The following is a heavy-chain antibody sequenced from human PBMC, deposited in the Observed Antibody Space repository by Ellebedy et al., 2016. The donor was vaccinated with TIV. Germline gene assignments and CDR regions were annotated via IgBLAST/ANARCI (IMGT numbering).Heavy chain of an antibody. J-gene: IGHJ4*02. Sequence: SETLSLTCTVSGDSIRRYSWSWIRQPPGRGLEWIGYIHYSGSANYNPSLKSRVTISLDTSKSQFSLKLTSVTAADTAVYYCAGAYDYLNYWGQGALVTVSS. CDR1: GDSIRRYS. D-gene: IGHD3-16*01. CDR3: AGAYDYLNY. V-gene: IGHV4-59*01. CDR2: IHYSGSA.